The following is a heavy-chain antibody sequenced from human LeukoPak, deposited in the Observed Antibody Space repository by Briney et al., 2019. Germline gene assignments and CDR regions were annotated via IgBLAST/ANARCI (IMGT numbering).Heavy chain of an antibody. D-gene: IGHD5-12*01. J-gene: IGHJ4*02. CDR3: ARSTGGVGGYIFDY. V-gene: IGHV1-69*04. CDR2: IVPILGLT. Sequence: ASLKVSCQASGGTFGSYAINWVRQAPGQGLEWMGRIVPILGLTNYAEKFQGGVTITADRSTSTAYMELGSLRPEDTAVYYCARSTGGVGGYIFDYWGQGTLVTVSS. CDR1: GGTFGSYA.